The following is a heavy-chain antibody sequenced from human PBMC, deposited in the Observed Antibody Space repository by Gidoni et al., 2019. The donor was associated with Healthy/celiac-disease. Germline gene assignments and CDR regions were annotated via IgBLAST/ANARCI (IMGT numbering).Heavy chain of an antibody. D-gene: IGHD5-12*01. CDR1: GFTFSSYA. J-gene: IGHJ4*02. CDR2: ISYDGSNK. V-gene: IGHV3-30*01. Sequence: QLLDSGGRVVQPGRSRRRSCAASGFTFSSYAMHWVRQAPGKGLEWVAVISYDGSNKYYADSVKGRFTISRDNSKNTLYLQMNSLRAEDTAVYYCARDPSGKSYFDYWGQGTLVTASS. CDR3: ARDPSGKSYFDY.